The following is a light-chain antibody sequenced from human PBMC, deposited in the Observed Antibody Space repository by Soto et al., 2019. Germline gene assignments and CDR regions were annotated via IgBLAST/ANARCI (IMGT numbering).Light chain of an antibody. CDR2: GAS. CDR1: QSASSSY. Sequence: EIVLTQSPGTLSLSPGERATLSCRASQSASSSYLAWYQQKPGQAPRLLIYGASNRATGIPDRFSGSGSGTDFTLTISRLEPEDFAMYFCQQYVSSPQTFGQGTKVDIK. CDR3: QQYVSSPQT. J-gene: IGKJ1*01. V-gene: IGKV3-20*01.